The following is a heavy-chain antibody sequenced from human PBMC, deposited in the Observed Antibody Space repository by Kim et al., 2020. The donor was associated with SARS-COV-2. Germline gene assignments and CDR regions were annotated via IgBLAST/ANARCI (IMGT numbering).Heavy chain of an antibody. CDR3: AKERGANWFDP. V-gene: IGHV3-43*01. CDR1: GFTFDDYT. J-gene: IGHJ5*02. Sequence: GGSLRLSCAASGFTFDDYTMHWVRQAPGKGLEWVGLITHGGGCQYYVTSVRGRFIISRDNNKKTLYLHMNSLRVEDTALYYCAKERGANWFDPWGQGTLV. D-gene: IGHD1-26*01. CDR2: ITHGGGCQ.